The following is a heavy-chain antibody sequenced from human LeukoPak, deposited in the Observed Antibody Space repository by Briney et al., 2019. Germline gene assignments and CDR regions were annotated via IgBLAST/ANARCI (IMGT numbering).Heavy chain of an antibody. CDR2: ISSSSSYI. V-gene: IGHV3-21*01. CDR1: GFTFSSYS. Sequence: GGSLRLSCAASGFTFSSYSMNWVRQAPGKGLEWVSSISSSSSYIYYADSVKGRFTISRDNAKNSLYLQMNSLRAEDTAVYYCARDSNPRYSSSWYGLGENWGQGTLVTVSS. CDR3: ARDSNPRYSSSWYGLGEN. D-gene: IGHD6-13*01. J-gene: IGHJ4*02.